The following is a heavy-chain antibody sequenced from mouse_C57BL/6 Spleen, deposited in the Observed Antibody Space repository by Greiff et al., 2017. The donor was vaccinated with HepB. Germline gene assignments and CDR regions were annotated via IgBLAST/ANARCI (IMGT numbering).Heavy chain of an antibody. CDR1: GYTFTDYE. Sequence: VQLQQSGAELVRPGASVTLSCKASGYTFTDYEMHWVKQTPVHGLEWIGAIDPETGGTAYNQKFKGKAILTADKSSSTAYMELRSLTSEDSAVYYCTRNYGYDGGFAYWGQGTLVTVSA. CDR3: TRNYGYDGGFAY. V-gene: IGHV1-15*01. J-gene: IGHJ3*01. CDR2: IDPETGGT. D-gene: IGHD2-2*01.